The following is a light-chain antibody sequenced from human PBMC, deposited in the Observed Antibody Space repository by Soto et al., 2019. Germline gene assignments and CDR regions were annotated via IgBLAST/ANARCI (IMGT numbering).Light chain of an antibody. J-gene: IGKJ3*01. CDR3: QQYNNWPFT. CDR2: DAS. V-gene: IGKV3-11*01. Sequence: IVLTHSPATLSLSPGERASLSCRASQSVSSYLAWYQQKPGQAPRLLIYDASNRATGIPARFSGSGSGTEFTLTISSLQSEDFAVYYCQQYNNWPFTFGPGTKVDIK. CDR1: QSVSSY.